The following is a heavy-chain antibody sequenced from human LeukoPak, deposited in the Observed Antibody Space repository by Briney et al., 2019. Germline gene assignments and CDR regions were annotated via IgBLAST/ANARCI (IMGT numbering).Heavy chain of an antibody. CDR3: AADSGNYGSGTHIPDH. CDR2: IVVGSGTT. V-gene: IGHV1-58*02. D-gene: IGHD3-10*01. CDR1: GFTFSYSA. J-gene: IGHJ4*02. Sequence: SVKVSCKASGFTFSYSAMQWVRQARGQRLEWIGWIVVGSGTTSYAQKFQERVIITRDMSTSTAYVELSSLRSEDTAVYYCAADSGNYGSGTHIPDHWGQGTLVTVSS.